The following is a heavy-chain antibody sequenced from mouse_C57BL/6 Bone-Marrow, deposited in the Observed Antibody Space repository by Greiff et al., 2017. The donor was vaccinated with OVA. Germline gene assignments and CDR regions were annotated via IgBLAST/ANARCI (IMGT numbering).Heavy chain of an antibody. Sequence: VQLQHPGAELVKPGASVKMSCKASGYTFTSYWITWVKQRPRQGLEWIGDIYPGSGSTNYNEKFKSKATLTVDTSSSTAYMQLSSLTSEDSAVYYCAREGIYYYGSSYVGFAYWGQGTLVTVSA. CDR2: IYPGSGST. D-gene: IGHD1-1*01. V-gene: IGHV1-55*01. J-gene: IGHJ3*01. CDR1: GYTFTSYW. CDR3: AREGIYYYGSSYVGFAY.